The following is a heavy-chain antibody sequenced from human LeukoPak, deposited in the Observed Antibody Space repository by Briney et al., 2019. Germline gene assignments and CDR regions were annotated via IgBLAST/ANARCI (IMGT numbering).Heavy chain of an antibody. Sequence: ASVKVSCKASGYTFTSYTMHWVRQAPGQRLEWMGWINAGNGNTKYSQKFQGRVTITRDTSASTVYMELSNLRSEDTAVYYCARFPGIAAAGGHWGQGTLVTVSS. CDR1: GYTFTSYT. J-gene: IGHJ4*02. D-gene: IGHD6-13*01. V-gene: IGHV1-3*01. CDR2: INAGNGNT. CDR3: ARFPGIAAAGGH.